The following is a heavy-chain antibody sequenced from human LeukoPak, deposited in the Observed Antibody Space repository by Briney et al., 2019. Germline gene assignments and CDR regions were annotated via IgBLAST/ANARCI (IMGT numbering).Heavy chain of an antibody. Sequence: ASVKVSCKASGGTFSSYAISWVRQAPGQGLEWMGGIIPTFGTANYAQEFQGRVTITADESTSTAYMELSSLRSEDTAVYYCAKLAAAGLYYFDYWGQGTLVTVSS. CDR1: GGTFSSYA. CDR3: AKLAAAGLYYFDY. D-gene: IGHD6-13*01. CDR2: IIPTFGTA. J-gene: IGHJ4*02. V-gene: IGHV1-69*13.